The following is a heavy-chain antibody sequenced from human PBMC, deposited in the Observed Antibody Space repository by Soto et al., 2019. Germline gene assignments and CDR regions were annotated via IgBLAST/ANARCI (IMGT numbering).Heavy chain of an antibody. J-gene: IGHJ4*02. V-gene: IGHV4-59*01. CDR2: IYYSGST. CDR3: AREVAGTDY. CDR1: GGSISSYY. Sequence: QVQLQESGPGLVKPSETLSLTCTVSGGSISSYYWSWIRQPPGKGLEWIGYIYYSGSTNYNPSLKSRVTISVDTSKNQFSMKLSSVTAADTAVYYCAREVAGTDYWGQGTLVTVSS. D-gene: IGHD6-19*01.